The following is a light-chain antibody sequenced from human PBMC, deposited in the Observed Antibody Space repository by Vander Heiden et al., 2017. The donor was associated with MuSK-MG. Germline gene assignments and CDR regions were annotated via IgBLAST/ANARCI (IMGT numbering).Light chain of an antibody. Sequence: QSVLTQPPSVSRAPGARAAISCTGASSNIGAGYPVHWYQQPPGTAPKLLIYDDSNRPSGVPDRFTGSKSGTSASLAITGLQAEDDADYYCQSYDTSRGGFFVFGTGTKVTVL. J-gene: IGLJ1*01. CDR2: DDS. CDR1: SSNIGAGYP. CDR3: QSYDTSRGGFFV. V-gene: IGLV1-40*01.